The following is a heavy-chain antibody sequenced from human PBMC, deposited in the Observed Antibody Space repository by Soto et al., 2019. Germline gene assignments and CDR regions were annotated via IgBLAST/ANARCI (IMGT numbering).Heavy chain of an antibody. CDR1: GFTFSSYA. V-gene: IGHV3-23*01. CDR3: AKDSGIAVAGTPYYYYYYGMDV. CDR2: ISGSGGST. D-gene: IGHD6-19*01. J-gene: IGHJ6*02. Sequence: GGSLRLSCAASGFTFSSYAMSWVRQAPGKGLEWVSAISGSGGSTYYADSVKGRFTISRDNSKNTLYLQMNSLRAEDTAAYYCAKDSGIAVAGTPYYYYYYGMDVWGQGTTVTVSS.